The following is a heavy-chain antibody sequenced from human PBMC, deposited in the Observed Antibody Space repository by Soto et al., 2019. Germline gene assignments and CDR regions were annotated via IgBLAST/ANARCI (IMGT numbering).Heavy chain of an antibody. CDR3: AKGRSYYYYYGVDV. CDR1: EFTFSSHD. CDR2: ISSAGDT. V-gene: IGHV3-13*01. Sequence: GGSLRLSCAASEFTFSSHDMHWVRQVTGKGLEWVSGISSAGDTHYAASVKGRFTISRENAENSFHLQMNTLRPGDTALYYCAKGRSYYYYYGVDVWGQGTTVTVSS. J-gene: IGHJ6*02.